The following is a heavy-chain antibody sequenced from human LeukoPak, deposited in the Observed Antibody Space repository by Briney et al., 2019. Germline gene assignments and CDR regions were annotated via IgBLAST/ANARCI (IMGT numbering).Heavy chain of an antibody. CDR2: ISAYNGNT. CDR3: ARGGVVVPAAMLNY. J-gene: IGHJ4*02. D-gene: IGHD2-2*01. Sequence: GASVKVSCKASGYTFTSYAMHWVRQAPGQRLEWMGWISAYNGNTNYAQKLQGRVTMTTDTSTSTAYMELRSLRSDDTAVYYCARGGVVVPAAMLNYWGQGTLVTVSS. CDR1: GYTFTSYA. V-gene: IGHV1-18*01.